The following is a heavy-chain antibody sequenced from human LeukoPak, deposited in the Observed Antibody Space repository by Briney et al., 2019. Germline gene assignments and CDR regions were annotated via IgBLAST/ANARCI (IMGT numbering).Heavy chain of an antibody. CDR1: GFTFSSYA. J-gene: IGHJ4*02. Sequence: GGSLRLSCTASGFTFSSYAMSWVRQAPGKGLEWVSAISGSGGSTYYADSVKGRFTISRDNSKNTLYLQMNSLRAEDTAVYYCAKRPRGFVVVPAAIRDYWGQGTLVTVSS. D-gene: IGHD2-2*01. V-gene: IGHV3-23*01. CDR2: ISGSGGST. CDR3: AKRPRGFVVVPAAIRDY.